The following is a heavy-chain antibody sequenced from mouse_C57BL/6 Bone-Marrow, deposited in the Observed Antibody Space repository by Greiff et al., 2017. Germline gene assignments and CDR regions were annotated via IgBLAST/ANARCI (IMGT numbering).Heavy chain of an antibody. J-gene: IGHJ3*01. V-gene: IGHV1-42*01. CDR1: GYSFTGYY. D-gene: IGHD2-4*01. CDR2: INPSTGGT. Sequence: EVQLQQSGPELVKPGASVKISCTASGYSFTGYYMNWVKQSPEKSLEWIGDINPSTGGTTYNQKFKAKATLTVDKSSSTAYMQLKSLTSEDSAVYYCARRGYDYDKMAWFAYWGQGTLVTVSA. CDR3: ARRGYDYDKMAWFAY.